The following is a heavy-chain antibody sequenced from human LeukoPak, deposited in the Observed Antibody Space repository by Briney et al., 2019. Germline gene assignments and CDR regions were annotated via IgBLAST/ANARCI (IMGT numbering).Heavy chain of an antibody. CDR2: INHSGST. CDR3: ARSYGDYPGYYFDY. J-gene: IGHJ4*02. Sequence: SETLSLTCAVYGGSFSGYYWSWIRQPPGKGLEWMGEINHSGSTNYNPSLKSRVTISVDTSKNQFSLKLSSVTAADTAVYYCARSYGDYPGYYFDYWGQGTLVTVSS. CDR1: GGSFSGYY. V-gene: IGHV4-34*01. D-gene: IGHD4-17*01.